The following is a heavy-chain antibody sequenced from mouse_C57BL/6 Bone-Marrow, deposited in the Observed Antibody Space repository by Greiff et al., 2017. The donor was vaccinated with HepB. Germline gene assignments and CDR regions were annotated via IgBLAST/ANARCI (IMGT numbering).Heavy chain of an antibody. D-gene: IGHD2-4*01. Sequence: VQLQQPGAELVKPGASVKLSCKASGYTFTSYWMHWVKQRPGQGLEWIGMIHPNSGSTNYNEKFKSKATLTVDKSSSTAYMQLSSLTSEDSAVYYCAYYDTTGGFDYWGQGTTLTVSS. CDR3: AYYDTTGGFDY. J-gene: IGHJ2*01. CDR1: GYTFTSYW. CDR2: IHPNSGST. V-gene: IGHV1-64*01.